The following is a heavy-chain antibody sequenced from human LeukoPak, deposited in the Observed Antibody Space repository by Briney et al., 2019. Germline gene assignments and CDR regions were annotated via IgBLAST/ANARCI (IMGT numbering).Heavy chain of an antibody. Sequence: SETLSLTCTVSGGSISSSSYYWGWIRQPPGKGLEWIGSIYYSGSTYYNPSLKSRVTISVDTSTNQFSLKLNSVTAADTAVYYCARRYGSGSSGTFDYWGQGTLVTVSS. J-gene: IGHJ4*02. D-gene: IGHD3-10*01. CDR1: GGSISSSSYY. V-gene: IGHV4-39*07. CDR2: IYYSGST. CDR3: ARRYGSGSSGTFDY.